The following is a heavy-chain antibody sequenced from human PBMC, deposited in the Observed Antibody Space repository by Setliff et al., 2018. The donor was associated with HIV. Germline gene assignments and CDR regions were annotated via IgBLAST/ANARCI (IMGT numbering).Heavy chain of an antibody. CDR2: INHRGRT. J-gene: IGHJ5*02. Sequence: PSETLSLTCAVYGGSFSGYYWSWIRQPPGKGLEWIGEINHRGRTNQSPSLGSRITISIDTSKNQFSLKLTSVTTADTAVYYCARGPVVVIPAPRWRWFDPWGRGTLVTVSS. D-gene: IGHD2-2*01. CDR1: GGSFSGYY. V-gene: IGHV4-34*01. CDR3: ARGPVVVIPAPRWRWFDP.